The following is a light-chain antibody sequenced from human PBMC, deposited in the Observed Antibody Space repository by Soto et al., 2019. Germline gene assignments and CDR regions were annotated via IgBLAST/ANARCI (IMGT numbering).Light chain of an antibody. CDR3: SSYTNSSTLVG. V-gene: IGLV2-14*01. J-gene: IGLJ2*01. CDR2: EVS. CDR1: SSDVGGYNF. Sequence: QSALTQPASVSGSPGQSITISCTGTSSDVGGYNFVSWYQHHPSKAPKLIIYEVSNRPSGVSNRFSASKSGNTASLTISGLQAEDEADYYCSSYTNSSTLVGFGGGTKLTVL.